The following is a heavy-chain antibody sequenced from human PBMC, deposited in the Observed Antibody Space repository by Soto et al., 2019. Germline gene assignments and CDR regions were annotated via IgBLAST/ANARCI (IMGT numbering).Heavy chain of an antibody. V-gene: IGHV4-59*01. Sequence: SETLSLTCTVSGGSISSYYWSWIRQPPGKGLEWIGYIYYSGSTNYNPSLKSRVTISVDTSKNQFSLKLSSVAAADTAVYYCARSPGGSGLSGEDAFDIWGQGTMVTVSS. J-gene: IGHJ3*02. D-gene: IGHD3-22*01. CDR3: ARSPGGSGLSGEDAFDI. CDR1: GGSISSYY. CDR2: IYYSGST.